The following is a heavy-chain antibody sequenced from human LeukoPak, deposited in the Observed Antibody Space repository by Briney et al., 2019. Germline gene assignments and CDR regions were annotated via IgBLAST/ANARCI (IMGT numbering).Heavy chain of an antibody. J-gene: IGHJ4*02. CDR1: GFTFGGYA. CDR2: IRSKAYTGTT. V-gene: IGHV3-49*04. CDR3: TRALRIAVAGIRYYFDY. Sequence: GRSLRLSCTASGFTFGGYAMSWVRQAPGQGLEWVGFIRSKAYTGTTDYAASVKGRFTVSRDDSKSIAYLQMNSLKTEDTAVYYCTRALRIAVAGIRYYFDYWGQGTLVTASS. D-gene: IGHD6-19*01.